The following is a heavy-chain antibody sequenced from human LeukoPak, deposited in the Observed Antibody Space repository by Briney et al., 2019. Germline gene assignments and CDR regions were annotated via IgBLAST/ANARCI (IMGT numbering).Heavy chain of an antibody. V-gene: IGHV4-34*01. D-gene: IGHD3-10*01. J-gene: IGHJ3*02. CDR2: INHSGST. Sequence: SETLSPTCAVYGGSFSGYYWSWIRQPPGKGLEWIGEINHSGSTNYNPSLKSRVTISVDTSKNQFSLKLSSVTAADTAVYYCARVKYYYGSRAFDIWGQGTMVTVSS. CDR3: ARVKYYYGSRAFDI. CDR1: GGSFSGYY.